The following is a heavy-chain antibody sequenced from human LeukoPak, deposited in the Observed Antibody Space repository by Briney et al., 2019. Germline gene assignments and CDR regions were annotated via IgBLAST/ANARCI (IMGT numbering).Heavy chain of an antibody. Sequence: PSETLSLTCTVSGGSMSSYYWRWVRQPPGKGMEGGGYIYESGISHYTPPRKLRVTIPVDTSKNQFPLKLTSVPPADTAVYYCARDWGLLWFGELLSRAFDIWGQGTMVTVSS. CDR2: IYESGIS. D-gene: IGHD3-10*01. V-gene: IGHV4-59*01. J-gene: IGHJ3*02. CDR3: ARDWGLLWFGELLSRAFDI. CDR1: GGSMSSYY.